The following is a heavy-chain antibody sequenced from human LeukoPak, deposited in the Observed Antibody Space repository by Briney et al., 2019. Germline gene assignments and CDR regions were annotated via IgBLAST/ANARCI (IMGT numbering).Heavy chain of an antibody. CDR2: IIPILGIA. Sequence: SVKVSCKASGGTFSSYAISWVRQAPGQGLEWMGRIIPILGIANYAQKFQGRVTITADKSTSTAYMELSSLRSEDTAVYYCARGMTTVTTYFDYWGQGTLVTVSS. V-gene: IGHV1-69*04. D-gene: IGHD4-17*01. J-gene: IGHJ4*02. CDR3: ARGMTTVTTYFDY. CDR1: GGTFSSYA.